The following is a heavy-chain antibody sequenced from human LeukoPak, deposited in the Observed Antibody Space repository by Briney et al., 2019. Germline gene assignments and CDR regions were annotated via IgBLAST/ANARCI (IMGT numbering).Heavy chain of an antibody. V-gene: IGHV1-2*02. CDR1: GYTFTGYY. CDR2: INPNSGGT. J-gene: IGHJ4*02. D-gene: IGHD5-24*01. CDR3: ARPRQSRDGYRN. Sequence: ASVKVSCKASGYTFTGYYMHWVRQAPGQGLEWMGWINPNSGGTNYAQKFQGRVTMTRDTSISTAYMELSKLRSDDTAAYYCARPRQSRDGYRNWGQGTLVTVSS.